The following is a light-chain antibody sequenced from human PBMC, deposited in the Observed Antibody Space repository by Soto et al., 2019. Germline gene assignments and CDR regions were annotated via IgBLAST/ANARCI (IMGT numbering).Light chain of an antibody. CDR1: SSDIGGYNY. CDR3: SSYAGSNNLL. CDR2: EVS. J-gene: IGLJ2*01. V-gene: IGLV2-8*01. Sequence: QAVLTQPPSASGSPGQSVTISCTGTSSDIGGYNYVSWYQQHSGKAPKLMIYEVSERPSGVPDRFSGSKSGNTASLTVSGLQAEDEADYYCSSYAGSNNLLFGGGTKVTVL.